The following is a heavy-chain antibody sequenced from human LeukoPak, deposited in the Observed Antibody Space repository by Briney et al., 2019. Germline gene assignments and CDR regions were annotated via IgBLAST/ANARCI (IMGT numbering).Heavy chain of an antibody. CDR3: AKGGSSYSEMDY. Sequence: SETLSLTCTVSGGSISSYYWSWIRQPPGKGLEWIGYIYYSGSTNYNPSLKSRVTISVKTSKNQFSLKLRSVTAADTAVYYCAKGGSSYSEMDYWGQGTLVTVSS. CDR1: GGSISSYY. J-gene: IGHJ4*02. V-gene: IGHV4-59*01. CDR2: IYYSGST. D-gene: IGHD4-11*01.